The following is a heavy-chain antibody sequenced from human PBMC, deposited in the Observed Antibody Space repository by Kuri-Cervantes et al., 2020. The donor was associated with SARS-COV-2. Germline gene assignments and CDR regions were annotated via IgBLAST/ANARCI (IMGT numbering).Heavy chain of an antibody. CDR2: INPNSGGT. Sequence: VKVSCKASGYTFTGYYMHWVRQAPGQGLEWMGWINPNSGGTNYAQKFQGRVTMTRDTSISTAYMELSRLRSEDTAVYYCANIVIVPNARGNYYYYMDVWGKGTTVTVSS. CDR3: ANIVIVPNARGNYYYYMDV. V-gene: IGHV1-2*02. D-gene: IGHD2/OR15-2a*01. J-gene: IGHJ6*03. CDR1: GYTFTGYY.